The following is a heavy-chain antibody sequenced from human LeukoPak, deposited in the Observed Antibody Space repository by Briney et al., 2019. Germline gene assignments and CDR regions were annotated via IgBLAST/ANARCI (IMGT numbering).Heavy chain of an antibody. V-gene: IGHV4-59*01. CDR2: IYYSGST. D-gene: IGHD3-9*01. J-gene: IGHJ4*02. CDR1: GGSISSYY. Sequence: SETLSLTCTVSGGSISSYYWSWIRQPPGKGLEWIGYIYYSGSTNYNPSLKSRVTISVDTSKNQFSLKLSSVTAADTAVYYCARADYDILTGPQYYFDYWGQGTLVTVSS. CDR3: ARADYDILTGPQYYFDY.